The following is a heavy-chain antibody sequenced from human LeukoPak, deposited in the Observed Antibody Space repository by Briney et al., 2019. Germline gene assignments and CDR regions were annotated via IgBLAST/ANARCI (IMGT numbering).Heavy chain of an antibody. D-gene: IGHD4-23*01. CDR1: GFTFSSYG. V-gene: IGHV3-30*18. CDR2: ISYDESNK. J-gene: IGHJ5*02. Sequence: GGSLRLSCAASGFTFSSYGMHWVRQAPGKGLEWVAVISYDESNKYYADSVKGRFTISRDNSKNTLYLQMNSLRAEDTAVYYCAKDLHGGTFDPWGQGTLVTVSS. CDR3: AKDLHGGTFDP.